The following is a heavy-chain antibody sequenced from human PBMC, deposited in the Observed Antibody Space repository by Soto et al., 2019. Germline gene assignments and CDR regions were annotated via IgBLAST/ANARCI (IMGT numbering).Heavy chain of an antibody. CDR3: ASLNTIFGVVMNYNWFDP. Sequence: PSETLSLTCTVSGGSISIYYWSWIRQPPGKGLEWIGCIYYSGSTNYNPSLKSRVTISVDTSKNQFSLKLSSVTAADTAVYYCASLNTIFGVVMNYNWFDPWGQGTLVTVSS. D-gene: IGHD3-3*01. V-gene: IGHV4-59*08. J-gene: IGHJ5*02. CDR2: IYYSGST. CDR1: GGSISIYY.